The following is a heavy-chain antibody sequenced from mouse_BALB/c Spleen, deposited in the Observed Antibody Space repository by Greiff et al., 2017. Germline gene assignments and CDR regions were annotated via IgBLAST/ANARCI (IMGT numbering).Heavy chain of an antibody. J-gene: IGHJ4*01. V-gene: IGHV14-3*02. CDR1: GFNIKDTY. CDR2: IDPANGNT. D-gene: IGHD1-1*01. CDR3: ASDYGSSYAMDY. Sequence: EVKVVESGAELVKPGASVKLSCTASGFNIKDTYMHWVKQRPEQGLEWIGRIDPANGNTKYDPKFQGKATITADTSSNTAYLQLSSLTSEDTAVYYCASDYGSSYAMDYWGQGTSVTVSS.